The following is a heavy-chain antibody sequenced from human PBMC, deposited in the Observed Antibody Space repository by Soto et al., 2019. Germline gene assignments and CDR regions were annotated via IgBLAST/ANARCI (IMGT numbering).Heavy chain of an antibody. D-gene: IGHD3-3*01. CDR2: IYYSGRT. CDR3: ARDRGTGSGYYGYYYYGMDV. CDR1: GGSGISGGSY. V-gene: IGHV4-31*03. J-gene: IGHJ6*02. Sequence: SSETLSLACTVPGGSGISGGSYWSWILQHPGKALQWIGYIYYSGRTYYSPSPKSRVTISVDTSKNQFSLKLSSVTAAETAVYYCARDRGTGSGYYGYYYYGMDVWGQGTTVTVSS.